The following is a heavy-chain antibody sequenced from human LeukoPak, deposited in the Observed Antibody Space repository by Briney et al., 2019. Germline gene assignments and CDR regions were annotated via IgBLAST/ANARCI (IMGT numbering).Heavy chain of an antibody. Sequence: PGGSLRLSCAASGFTFSGYAMSWVRQAPGKGLEWVSAISGSGGSTYYADSVKGRFTISRDNSKNTLYMQMNSLRAEDTAVYYCAKGEYSSSWYFDYWGQGTLVTVSS. D-gene: IGHD6-13*01. J-gene: IGHJ4*02. V-gene: IGHV3-23*01. CDR3: AKGEYSSSWYFDY. CDR2: ISGSGGST. CDR1: GFTFSGYA.